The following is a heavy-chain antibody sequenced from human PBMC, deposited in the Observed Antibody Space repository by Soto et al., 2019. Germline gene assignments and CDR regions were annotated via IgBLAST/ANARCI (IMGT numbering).Heavy chain of an antibody. J-gene: IGHJ4*02. CDR2: ISYDGSNK. CDR1: GFTFSSYA. Sequence: QVQLVESGGGVVQPGRSLRLSCAASGFTFSSYAMHWVRQAPGKGLEWVAVISYDGSNKYYADSVKGRFTISGDNSKNTLYLQMNSLRAEDTAVYYCATERGAYYFDYWGQGTLVTVSS. CDR3: ATERGAYYFDY. D-gene: IGHD3-16*01. V-gene: IGHV3-30-3*01.